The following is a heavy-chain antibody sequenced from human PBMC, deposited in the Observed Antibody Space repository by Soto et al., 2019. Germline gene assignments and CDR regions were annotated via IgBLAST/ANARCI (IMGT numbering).Heavy chain of an antibody. CDR1: GYSFTSYW. D-gene: IGHD4-17*01. J-gene: IGHJ6*02. CDR2: IYPGDSDT. CDR3: GSRLRTVTTSYHYGMEV. V-gene: IGHV5-51*01. Sequence: ESLKISCKCSGYSFTSYWIGWVRQMPGKGLEWVGIIYPGDSDTRYSPSFQGQVTISVDKSISTAYLQWSRLKAWDTAIYYCGSRLRTVTTSYHYGMEVWGPETTFTAS.